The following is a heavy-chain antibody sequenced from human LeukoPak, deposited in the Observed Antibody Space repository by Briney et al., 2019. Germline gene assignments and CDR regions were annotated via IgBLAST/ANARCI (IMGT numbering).Heavy chain of an antibody. Sequence: SETLSLTCTVSGGSISSYYWRWIRQTPGKGLEWIGYIYDSGSTNYNPSLKSRVTISVDTSKNQFSLKLSSVTAADTAVYYCACLTTADAFDIWGQGTMVTVSS. CDR1: GGSISSYY. J-gene: IGHJ3*02. CDR2: IYDSGST. D-gene: IGHD3-22*01. CDR3: ACLTTADAFDI. V-gene: IGHV4-59*01.